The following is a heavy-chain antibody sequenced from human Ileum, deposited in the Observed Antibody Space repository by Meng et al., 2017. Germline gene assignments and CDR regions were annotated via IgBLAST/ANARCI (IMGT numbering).Heavy chain of an antibody. CDR1: GGSLSGSC. Sequence: QWGAGLVKPQGPLYFSSPVFGGSLSGSCWDWIRQATGKGLEWIWKINHIGSTNYNPSLKSRVTISVDTSKNQFSLKLSSVTAAXXXXXYCXXGRGLIXXGEWFDPWGQGTLVTVSS. J-gene: IGHJ5*02. CDR2: INHIGST. V-gene: IGHV4-34*01. D-gene: IGHD3-10*01. CDR3: XXGRGLIXXGEWFDP.